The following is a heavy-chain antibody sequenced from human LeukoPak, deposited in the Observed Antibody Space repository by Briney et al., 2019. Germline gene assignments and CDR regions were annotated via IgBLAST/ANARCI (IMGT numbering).Heavy chain of an antibody. D-gene: IGHD1-26*01. Sequence: GGSLRLSCTASGFTFGDYAMSWVRQAPGKGLEWVGFIRSKAYGGTTEYAAGVKGRFTISRDDSKSIAYLQMNSLKTEDTGVYYCTRDTWEGTYYYYGMDVWGQGTTVTVSS. CDR1: GFTFGDYA. V-gene: IGHV3-49*04. CDR2: IRSKAYGGTT. J-gene: IGHJ6*02. CDR3: TRDTWEGTYYYYGMDV.